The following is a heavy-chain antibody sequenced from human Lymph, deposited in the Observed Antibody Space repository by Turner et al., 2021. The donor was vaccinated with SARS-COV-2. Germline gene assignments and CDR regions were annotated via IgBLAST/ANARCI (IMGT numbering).Heavy chain of an antibody. CDR1: GSTFTGSY. CDR3: ARDVERYNDFWSGYSGGYGMDV. CDR2: INPNSGGT. V-gene: IGHV1-2*02. D-gene: IGHD3-3*01. Sequence: QVQLVQSGAEVKKPGASVTVSCRASGSTFTGSYMHWVRQAPGQGLEWMGWINPNSGGTNYAQKFQGRVTMTRDTSISAAYMELSRLRSDDTAVYYCARDVERYNDFWSGYSGGYGMDVWGQGTTVTVSS. J-gene: IGHJ6*02.